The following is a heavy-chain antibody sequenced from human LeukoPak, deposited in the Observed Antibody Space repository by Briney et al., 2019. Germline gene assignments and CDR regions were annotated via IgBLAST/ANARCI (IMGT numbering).Heavy chain of an antibody. J-gene: IGHJ3*02. CDR3: ARHTYYYGSGSYYFDAFDI. CDR2: IYYSGST. V-gene: IGHV4-59*08. CDR1: GGSISGYY. D-gene: IGHD3-10*01. Sequence: PSEALSLTCTVSGGSISGYYWSWIRQPPGKGLEWIGYIYYSGSTNYNPSLKSRVTISVDTSKNQFSLKLSSVTAADTAVYYCARHTYYYGSGSYYFDAFDIWGQGTMVTVSS.